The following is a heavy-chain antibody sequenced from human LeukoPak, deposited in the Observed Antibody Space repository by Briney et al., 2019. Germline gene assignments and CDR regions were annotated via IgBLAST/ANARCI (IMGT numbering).Heavy chain of an antibody. Sequence: SETLSLTCTVSGGSISSSSYYWGWIRQPPGKGLEWIGSIYYSGSTYYNPSLKSRVTISVDTSKNQFSLKLSSVTAADTAVYYCARGGYYGSGNDFRFDPWGQGTLVTVSS. J-gene: IGHJ5*02. CDR2: IYYSGST. CDR1: GGSISSSSYY. CDR3: ARGGYYGSGNDFRFDP. D-gene: IGHD3-10*01. V-gene: IGHV4-39*07.